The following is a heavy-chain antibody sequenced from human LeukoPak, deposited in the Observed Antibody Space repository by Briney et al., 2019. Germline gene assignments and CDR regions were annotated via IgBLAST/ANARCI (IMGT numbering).Heavy chain of an antibody. Sequence: PSETLSLTCTVSGGSISSSSYYWGWIRQPPGKGLEWIGSIYYSGSTYYNPSLKSRVTISVDTSKNQFSLKLSSVTAADTAVYYCARCPSLSWTPIAYYFDYWGQGTLVTVSS. CDR2: IYYSGST. CDR1: GGSISSSSYY. D-gene: IGHD1-1*01. J-gene: IGHJ4*02. V-gene: IGHV4-39*07. CDR3: ARCPSLSWTPIAYYFDY.